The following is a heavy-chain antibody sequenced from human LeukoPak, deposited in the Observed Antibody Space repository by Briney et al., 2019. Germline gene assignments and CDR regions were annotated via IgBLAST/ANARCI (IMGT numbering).Heavy chain of an antibody. D-gene: IGHD3-10*01. V-gene: IGHV4-34*01. CDR2: INHSGST. Sequence: SETLSLTCAVYGGSFSGYYWSWIRQPPGKGLEWIGEINHSGSTNYNPSLKSRVTISVDTSKNQFSLKLSSVTAADTAEYYCARGNYYGSGDLDYWGQGTLVTVSS. CDR1: GGSFSGYY. CDR3: ARGNYYGSGDLDY. J-gene: IGHJ4*02.